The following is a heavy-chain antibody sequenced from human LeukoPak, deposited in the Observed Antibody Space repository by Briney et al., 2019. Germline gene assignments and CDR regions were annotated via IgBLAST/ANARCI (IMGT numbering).Heavy chain of an antibody. D-gene: IGHD2-2*01. CDR3: ARGVVPAARGVFDY. V-gene: IGHV1-69*06. Sequence: GASVKVSCKASGYTFTSYDINWVRQATGQGLEWMGGIIPIFGTANYAQKFQGRVTITADKSTSTAYMELSSLRSEDTAVYYCARGVVPAARGVFDYWGQGTLVTVSS. CDR1: GYTFTSYD. J-gene: IGHJ4*02. CDR2: IIPIFGTA.